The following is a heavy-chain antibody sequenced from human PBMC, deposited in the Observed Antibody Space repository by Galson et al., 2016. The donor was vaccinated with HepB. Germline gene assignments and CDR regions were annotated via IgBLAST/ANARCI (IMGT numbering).Heavy chain of an antibody. J-gene: IGHJ4*02. CDR3: VSPSGYCSSLSCPFDY. CDR1: GFSVSSYA. CDR2: ISGSGDKT. D-gene: IGHD2-2*01. Sequence: SLRLSCAASGFSVSSYALSWVRQPPGKGLEWVSTISGSGDKTYYIDSVKGRFTIPRDNSKDTLYLQMHRLRVEDTAVYYCVSPSGYCSSLSCPFDYWGPGTLVSVSS. V-gene: IGHV3-23*01.